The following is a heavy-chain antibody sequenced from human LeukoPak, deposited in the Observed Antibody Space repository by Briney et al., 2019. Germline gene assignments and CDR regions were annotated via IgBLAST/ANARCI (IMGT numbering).Heavy chain of an antibody. Sequence: SETLSLTCTVSGGSISSYYWSWIRQPPGKGLEWIGYIYYSGSTNYNPSLKSRVTISVDTSKNQFSLKLSSVTAADTAVYYCARDSGLSGSYGYWGQGTLVTVSS. D-gene: IGHD3-10*01. CDR1: GGSISSYY. CDR2: IYYSGST. CDR3: ARDSGLSGSYGY. J-gene: IGHJ4*02. V-gene: IGHV4-59*12.